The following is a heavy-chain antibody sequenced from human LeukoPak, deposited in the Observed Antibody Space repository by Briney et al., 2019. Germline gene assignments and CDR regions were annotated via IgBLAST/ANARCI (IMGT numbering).Heavy chain of an antibody. CDR1: GGSFSGYY. CDR3: ARIAVAGQHWYFDL. Sequence: SETLSLTCAVYGGSFSGYYWSWIRQPPGKGLEWIGEINHSGSTNYSPSLKSRVTISVDTSKNQFSLKLSSVTAADTAVYYCARIAVAGQHWYFDLWGRGTLVTVSS. D-gene: IGHD6-19*01. CDR2: INHSGST. V-gene: IGHV4-34*01. J-gene: IGHJ2*01.